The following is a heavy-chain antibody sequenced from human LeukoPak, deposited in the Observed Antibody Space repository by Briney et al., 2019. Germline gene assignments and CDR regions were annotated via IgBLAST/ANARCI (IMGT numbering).Heavy chain of an antibody. D-gene: IGHD2-15*01. V-gene: IGHV3-23*01. CDR2: ISGSGGST. J-gene: IGHJ4*02. CDR3: AKDSTYCSGGSCLPHYFDY. CDR1: GFTFSSYA. Sequence: PGGSLRLSCAASGFTFSSYAMSWVRQAPGKGLEWVSAISGSGGSTYYADSVKGRFTISRDNSKNTLYPQMNSLRAEDTAVYYCAKDSTYCSGGSCLPHYFDYWGQGTLVTVSS.